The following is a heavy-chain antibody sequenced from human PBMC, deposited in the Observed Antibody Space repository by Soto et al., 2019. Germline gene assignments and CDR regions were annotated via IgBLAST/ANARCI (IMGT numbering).Heavy chain of an antibody. D-gene: IGHD4-4*01. J-gene: IGHJ4*02. CDR2: ISGSGGST. Sequence: GGSLRLSCAASGFTFSSYAMSWVRQAPGKGLEWVSAISGSGGSTYYADSVKGRFTISRDNSKNTLYLQMNSLRAEDTAVYYCAKSIYSNYVNRIDYWGQGTLVTVSS. CDR3: AKSIYSNYVNRIDY. V-gene: IGHV3-23*01. CDR1: GFTFSSYA.